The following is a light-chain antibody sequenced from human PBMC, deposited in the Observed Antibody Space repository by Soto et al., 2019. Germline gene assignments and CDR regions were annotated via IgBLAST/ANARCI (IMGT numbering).Light chain of an antibody. CDR3: RAYTSSRIYV. Sequence: QSVLTQPASVSGSPGQSITISCTGTSSDVGGYNYVSWYQQHPGKAHKLLIYDVSNRPSGVSSRFSGSKSGNTASLTISGLQAEDEADYYCRAYTSSRIYVFGIGIKGTVL. V-gene: IGLV2-14*01. CDR2: DVS. J-gene: IGLJ1*01. CDR1: SSDVGGYNY.